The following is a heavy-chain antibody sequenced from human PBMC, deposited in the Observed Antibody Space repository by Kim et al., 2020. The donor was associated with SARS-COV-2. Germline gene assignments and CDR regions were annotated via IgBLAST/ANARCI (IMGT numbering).Heavy chain of an antibody. J-gene: IGHJ6*02. Sequence: SETLSRTCAVYGGSFSGYYWSWIRQPPGKGLEWIGEINHSGSTNYNPSLKSRVTISVDTSKNQFSLKLSSVTAADTAVYYCAREKTYYYGSGSYFPRETYYYYYGMDVWGQGTTVTVSS. CDR2: INHSGST. D-gene: IGHD3-10*01. CDR1: GGSFSGYY. V-gene: IGHV4-34*01. CDR3: AREKTYYYGSGSYFPRETYYYYYGMDV.